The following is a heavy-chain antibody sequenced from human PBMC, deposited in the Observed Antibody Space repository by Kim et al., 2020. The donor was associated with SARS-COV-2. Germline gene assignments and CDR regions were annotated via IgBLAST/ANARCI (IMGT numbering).Heavy chain of an antibody. V-gene: IGHV3-48*02. D-gene: IGHD3-22*01. Sequence: KGRFTISRDNAKNSLYLQMNSLRDEDTAVYYCARDLLVVITNYYYYGMDVWGQGTTVTVSS. J-gene: IGHJ6*02. CDR3: ARDLLVVITNYYYYGMDV.